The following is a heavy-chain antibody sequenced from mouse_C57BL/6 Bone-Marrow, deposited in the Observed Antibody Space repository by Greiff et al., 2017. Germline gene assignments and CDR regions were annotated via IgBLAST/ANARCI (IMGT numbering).Heavy chain of an antibody. V-gene: IGHV1-55*01. CDR2: IYPGSGST. D-gene: IGHD2-5*01. CDR3: GRTYYSSYWYFDV. CDR1: GYTFTSYW. J-gene: IGHJ1*03. Sequence: VQLQQPGAELVKPGASVKMSCKASGYTFTSYWITWVKQRPGHGLEWIGDIYPGSGSTNYNEKFKSKATLTVDTSSSTAYMQLSSLTSEDSAVYYCGRTYYSSYWYFDVWGTGTTVTVSS.